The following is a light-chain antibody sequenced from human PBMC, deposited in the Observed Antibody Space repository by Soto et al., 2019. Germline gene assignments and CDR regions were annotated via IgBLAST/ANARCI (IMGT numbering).Light chain of an antibody. V-gene: IGKV1-5*03. Sequence: DIPMTQSPSTRSASVGDRVTITCRASQSISSWLAWDQQKPGKAPKLLIYKASSLESGVPSRFSGSGSGTEFTLTISSLQPDDFATYYCQQYNSPSTCGHGTRVEI. J-gene: IGKJ1*01. CDR2: KAS. CDR1: QSISSW. CDR3: QQYNSPST.